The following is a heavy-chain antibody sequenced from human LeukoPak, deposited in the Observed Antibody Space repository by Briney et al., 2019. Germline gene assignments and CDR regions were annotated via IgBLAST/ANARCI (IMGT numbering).Heavy chain of an antibody. CDR3: AKLAQRGSGNAFDY. CDR1: GCTISSYA. Sequence: GESLRLSCAASGCTISSYARSWVRQAPGEGLEWVSAISGSGGSTYYADSVKGRITTARDNSKNISFQQINSLRADATAFYCCAKLAQRGSGNAFDYWGQGTLVTVSS. J-gene: IGHJ4*02. V-gene: IGHV3-23*01. CDR2: ISGSGGST. D-gene: IGHD3-10*01.